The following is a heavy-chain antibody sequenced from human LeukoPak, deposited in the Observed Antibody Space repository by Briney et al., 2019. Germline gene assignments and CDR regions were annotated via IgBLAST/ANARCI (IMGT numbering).Heavy chain of an antibody. CDR2: ISYDGSNK. CDR1: GFTFSNYG. CDR3: ARGQYSPDY. V-gene: IGHV3-30*03. J-gene: IGHJ4*02. D-gene: IGHD2-15*01. Sequence: GRSLRLSCAASGFTFSNYGMHWVRQAPGKGLEWVAVISYDGSNKYYADSVKGRFTISRDNSKNTPYLQMNSLRAEDTAVYYCARGQYSPDYWGQGTLVTVSS.